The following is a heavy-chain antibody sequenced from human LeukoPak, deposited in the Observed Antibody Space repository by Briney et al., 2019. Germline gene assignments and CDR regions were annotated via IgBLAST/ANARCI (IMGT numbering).Heavy chain of an antibody. D-gene: IGHD5-24*01. V-gene: IGHV1-46*01. Sequence: ASVKVSCKASGYTFTSYYTHWVRQAPGQGLEWMAMINPSGDNTNYAQKFQGRVTMTRDTPTSTVYMEVSSLRSDDTAVYHCARGRTNGFNTFDYWGPGTLVTVSS. CDR1: GYTFTSYY. CDR2: INPSGDNT. J-gene: IGHJ4*02. CDR3: ARGRTNGFNTFDY.